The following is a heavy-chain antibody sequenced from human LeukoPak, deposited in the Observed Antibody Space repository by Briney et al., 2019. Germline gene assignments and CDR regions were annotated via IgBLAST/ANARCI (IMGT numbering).Heavy chain of an antibody. CDR1: GYTFTSYD. V-gene: IGHV1-8*03. Sequence: ASVKVSCKASGYTFTSYDINWVRQATGQGLEWMGWMNPNNANTDYAQKFQGRVTITGDTSASTAYMELSSLRSEDTAVYYCARERVSMVRGVINWFDPWGQGTLVTVSS. CDR3: ARERVSMVRGVINWFDP. CDR2: MNPNNANT. D-gene: IGHD3-10*01. J-gene: IGHJ5*02.